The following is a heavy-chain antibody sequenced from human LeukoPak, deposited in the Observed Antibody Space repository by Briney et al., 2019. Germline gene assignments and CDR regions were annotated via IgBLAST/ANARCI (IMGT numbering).Heavy chain of an antibody. J-gene: IGHJ3*02. V-gene: IGHV1-18*01. CDR2: ISGYNGNT. D-gene: IGHD3-22*01. CDR1: GYTFTTYN. Sequence: ASVKVSCKASGYTFTTYNINWVRPAPGQGLEWMGWISGYNGNTNYAQKLQGRVTMTTDTSTSTAYMELRSLKSDDTAVYYCASLKNYYDSSGYLVTDAFDIWGQGTMVTVSS. CDR3: ASLKNYYDSSGYLVTDAFDI.